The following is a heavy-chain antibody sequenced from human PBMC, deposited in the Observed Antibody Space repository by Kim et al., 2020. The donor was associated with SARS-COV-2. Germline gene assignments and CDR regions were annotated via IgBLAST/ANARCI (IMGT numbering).Heavy chain of an antibody. J-gene: IGHJ4*02. D-gene: IGHD3-22*01. CDR3: ARDEKDYYDSSGILDY. V-gene: IGHV3-48*02. Sequence: SVKGRFTISRDNAKNSLYLQMNSLRDEDTAVYYCARDEKDYYDSSGILDYWGQGTLVTVSS.